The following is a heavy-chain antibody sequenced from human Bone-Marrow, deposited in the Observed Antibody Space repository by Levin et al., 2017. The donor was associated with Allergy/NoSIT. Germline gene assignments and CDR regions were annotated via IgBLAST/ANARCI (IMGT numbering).Heavy chain of an antibody. V-gene: IGHV3-11*01. CDR1: GFIFSDYF. CDR3: ARGNRARDDAFDL. J-gene: IGHJ3*01. CDR2: SGGGGTSA. Sequence: GGSLRLSCSASGFIFSDYFMTWMRLTPGNGLEWIAYSGGGGTSAYYADSVKGRFTISRDNAKKSLFLQMNSLRGEDTAIYYWARGNRARDDAFDLWGPGTMVIVSS.